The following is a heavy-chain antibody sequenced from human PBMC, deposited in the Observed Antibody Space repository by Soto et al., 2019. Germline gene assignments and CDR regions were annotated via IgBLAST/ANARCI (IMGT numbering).Heavy chain of an antibody. CDR3: ARSKYYDILTGYSPSNWFDP. Sequence: GASVKVSCKASGYTFTSYYMHWVRQAPGQRLEWMGIINPSGGSTSYAQKFQGRVTMTRDTSTSTVYMELSSLRSEDTAVYYCARSKYYDILTGYSPSNWFDPWGQGTLVTVS. D-gene: IGHD3-9*01. V-gene: IGHV1-46*03. J-gene: IGHJ5*02. CDR1: GYTFTSYY. CDR2: INPSGGST.